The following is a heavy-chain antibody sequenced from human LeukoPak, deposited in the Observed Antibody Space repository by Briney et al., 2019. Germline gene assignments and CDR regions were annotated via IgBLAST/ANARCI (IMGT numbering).Heavy chain of an antibody. CDR2: NRWNSGSI. Sequence: PGGSLRLSFAAPGFTFDDYAMHLVRQAPGKGLEVVSRNRWNSGSIGYADSVKGRFTISRDNAKNSLYLQMNSLRAEDTALYYCAKGDYDILTGYGVDVWGKGTTVTVSS. J-gene: IGHJ6*04. CDR3: AKGDYDILTGYGVDV. CDR1: GFTFDDYA. D-gene: IGHD3-9*01. V-gene: IGHV3-9*01.